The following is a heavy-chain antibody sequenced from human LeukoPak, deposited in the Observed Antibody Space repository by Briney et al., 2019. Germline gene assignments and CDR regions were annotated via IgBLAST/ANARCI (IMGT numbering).Heavy chain of an antibody. V-gene: IGHV3-49*03. CDR1: GFSFGDYA. CDR3: TRDRITMVRGVIGPYYFDY. Sequence: RPGGSLRLSCTASGFSFGDYAMSWFRQAPGKGLEWVGFISSKAYGGTTEYAASVKGRFTISRGDSKSIAYLQMDSLKTEDTAVYYCTRDRITMVRGVIGPYYFDYWGQGTLVTVSS. CDR2: ISSKAYGGTT. D-gene: IGHD3-10*01. J-gene: IGHJ4*02.